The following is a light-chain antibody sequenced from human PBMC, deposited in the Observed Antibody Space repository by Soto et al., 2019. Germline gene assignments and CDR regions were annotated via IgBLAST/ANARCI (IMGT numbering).Light chain of an antibody. CDR2: AAS. CDR3: QHSYTLPYT. V-gene: IGKV1-39*01. J-gene: IGKJ2*01. CDR1: QNIYNF. Sequence: DIQMTQSPSSLSSSVGDRVTITCRASQNIYNFLNWYQQKPGTAPKLLIYAASNLQRGVPSKFSGIGSGTDFTLTISSLQPEHFANYYCQHSYTLPYTFGQRTKLEV.